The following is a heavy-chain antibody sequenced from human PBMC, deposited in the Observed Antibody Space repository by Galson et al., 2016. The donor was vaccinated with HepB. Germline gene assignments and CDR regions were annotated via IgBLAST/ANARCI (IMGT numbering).Heavy chain of an antibody. Sequence: SLRLSCAASGFTFSTYAISWVRQAPGKGLEWVSAISNSGSTTYYADSVKGRFTISRDNSKNTLYLQMSSLRVEDTALYYCAKEFVATGAVVGDYWGQGTLVTVSS. D-gene: IGHD2-21*01. J-gene: IGHJ4*02. CDR3: AKEFVATGAVVGDY. V-gene: IGHV3-23*01. CDR1: GFTFSTYA. CDR2: ISNSGSTT.